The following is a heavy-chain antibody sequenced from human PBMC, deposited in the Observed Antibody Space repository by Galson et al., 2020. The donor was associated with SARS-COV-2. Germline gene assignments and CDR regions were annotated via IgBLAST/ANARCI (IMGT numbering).Heavy chain of an antibody. CDR3: TRDDFWSGYSDY. CDR1: GFTFGDYA. Sequence: TGGSLRLSCTASGFTFGDYAMSWVRQAPGKGLEWVGFIRSKAYGGTTEYAASVKGRFTISRDDSKSIAYLQMNSLKTEDTAVYYCTRDDFWSGYSDYWGQGTLVTVSS. D-gene: IGHD3-3*01. J-gene: IGHJ4*02. CDR2: IRSKAYGGTT. V-gene: IGHV3-49*04.